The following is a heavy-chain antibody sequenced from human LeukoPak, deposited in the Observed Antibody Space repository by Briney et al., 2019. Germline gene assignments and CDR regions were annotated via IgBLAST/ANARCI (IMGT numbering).Heavy chain of an antibody. CDR2: IDWDDDK. CDR1: GFSLSTSGMC. V-gene: IGHV2-70*01. CDR3: ARIHGSYIGS. J-gene: IGHJ4*02. Sequence: SGPALVKPTQTLTLTCTFSGFSLSTSGMCVSWIRQPPGKALEWLAFIDWDDDKYYSTSLTTRLTISKATSKNQVVLTVTNVDPVDTATYYCARIHGSYIGSWGQGTLVTVSS. D-gene: IGHD6-19*01.